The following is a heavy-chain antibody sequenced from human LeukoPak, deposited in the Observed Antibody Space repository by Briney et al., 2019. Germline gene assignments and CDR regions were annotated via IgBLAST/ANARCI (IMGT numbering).Heavy chain of an antibody. J-gene: IGHJ4*02. CDR2: IKEDGSEK. V-gene: IGHV3-7*01. CDR1: GFTFSNYW. Sequence: GGSLRLSCAASGFTFSNYWMSWVRQAPGKGLEWVANIKEDGSEKYYVDSVKGRFTISRDNAKNSLYLQMNSLRAEDTAVYYCARDLTRGDYYFDYWGQGTLVTVSS. CDR3: ARDLTRGDYYFDY. D-gene: IGHD3-16*01.